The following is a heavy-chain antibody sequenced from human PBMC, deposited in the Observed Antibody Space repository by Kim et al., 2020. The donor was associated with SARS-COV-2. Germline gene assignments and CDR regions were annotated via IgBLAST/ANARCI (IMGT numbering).Heavy chain of an antibody. J-gene: IGHJ6*02. V-gene: IGHV4-59*13. Sequence: SETLSLTCTVSGGSISSYYWSWIRQPPGKGLEWIGYIYYSGSTNYNPSLKSRVTISVDTSKNQFSLKLSSVTAADTAVYYCSRDIGNSSPLYYYYYGMDVGGQGTTVTVSS. CDR1: GGSISSYY. CDR2: IYYSGST. D-gene: IGHD4-4*01. CDR3: SRDIGNSSPLYYYYYGMDV.